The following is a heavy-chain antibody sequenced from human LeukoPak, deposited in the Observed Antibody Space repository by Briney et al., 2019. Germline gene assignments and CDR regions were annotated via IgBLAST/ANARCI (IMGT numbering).Heavy chain of an antibody. CDR1: GYSFSSHW. CDR2: IYPGDSDT. Sequence: GESLKISCEGSGYSFSSHWIGWVRQMPGKGLEWMGIIYPGDSDTRYSPSFQGQVTISADKPISTAYLQWSSLKASDTAMYYCARKIDGCDYNYFDYWGQGTLVIVSS. J-gene: IGHJ4*02. D-gene: IGHD5-12*01. CDR3: ARKIDGCDYNYFDY. V-gene: IGHV5-51*04.